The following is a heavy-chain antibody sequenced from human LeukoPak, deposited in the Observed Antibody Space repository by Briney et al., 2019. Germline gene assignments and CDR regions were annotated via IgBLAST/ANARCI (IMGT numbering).Heavy chain of an antibody. Sequence: GGSLRLSCTASGFSFSTTWMHWVRQAPGKGLVWVSRINSDGSSTNYADSVKGRFTISRDNSKNTLFLQMNSLRAEDTAIYYCTKAPIVSCSGAFCYPFDSWGQGTLVTVSS. V-gene: IGHV3-74*01. J-gene: IGHJ4*02. CDR2: INSDGSST. CDR3: TKAPIVSCSGAFCYPFDS. CDR1: GFSFSTTW. D-gene: IGHD2-15*01.